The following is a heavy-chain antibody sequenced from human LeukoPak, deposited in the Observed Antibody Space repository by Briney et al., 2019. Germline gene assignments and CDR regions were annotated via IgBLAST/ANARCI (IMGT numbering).Heavy chain of an antibody. J-gene: IGHJ4*02. Sequence: GGSLRLSCAASGFAFSSYAMSWVRQAPGKGLEWVSAISGSGGSTYYADSVKGRFIISRHNSKNTLYLQMNSLRAGDTATYYCATHHSSTFGGGVHYFDHWGQGALVIVSS. V-gene: IGHV3-23*01. D-gene: IGHD3-10*01. CDR1: GFAFSSYA. CDR2: ISGSGGST. CDR3: ATHHSSTFGGGVHYFDH.